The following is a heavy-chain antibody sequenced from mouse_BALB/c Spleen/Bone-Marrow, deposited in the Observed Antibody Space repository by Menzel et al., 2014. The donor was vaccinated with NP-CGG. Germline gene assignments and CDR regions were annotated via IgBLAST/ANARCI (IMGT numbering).Heavy chain of an antibody. D-gene: IGHD1-1*01. CDR1: GFNIKDPY. Sequence: VQLQQSGAELVKPGASVKLSCTATGFNIKDPYMHWVKQRPEQGLEWIGRIDPANGNTKYDPKFQGKATITADTSSNTASLQLSSLTSEDTAVYYCAPYYSGRGFTHWGEGTLVSVSA. V-gene: IGHV14-3*02. J-gene: IGHJ3*01. CDR3: APYYSGRGFTH. CDR2: IDPANGNT.